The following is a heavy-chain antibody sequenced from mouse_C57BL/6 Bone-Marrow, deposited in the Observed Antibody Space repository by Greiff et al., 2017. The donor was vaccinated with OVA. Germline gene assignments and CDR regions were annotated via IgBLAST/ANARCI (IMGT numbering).Heavy chain of an antibody. CDR2: ISSGSSTI. D-gene: IGHD2-4*01. V-gene: IGHV5-17*01. CDR1: GFTFSDYG. Sequence: EVKLMESGGGLVKPGGSLKLSCAASGFTFSDYGMHWVRQAPEKGLEWVAYISSGSSTIYYADTVKGRFTISRDNAKNTLFLQMTSLRSEDTAMYYCARAIYYDYDEGFAYWGQGTLVTVSA. CDR3: ARAIYYDYDEGFAY. J-gene: IGHJ3*01.